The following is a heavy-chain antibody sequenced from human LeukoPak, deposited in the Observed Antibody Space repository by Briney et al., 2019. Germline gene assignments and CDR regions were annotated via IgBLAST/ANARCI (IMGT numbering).Heavy chain of an antibody. CDR3: ARPASRGVGRYFDL. J-gene: IGHJ2*01. V-gene: IGHV3-23*01. CDR1: GITVSNYG. CDR2: LSGSGDNT. D-gene: IGHD3-10*01. Sequence: GGSLRLPCAASGITVSNYGMTWVRQAPGKGLEWVSALSGSGDNTYYADSVKGRFTISRDNSKNTLYLQMNSLRAEDTALHYCARPASRGVGRYFDLWGRGSLVTVSS.